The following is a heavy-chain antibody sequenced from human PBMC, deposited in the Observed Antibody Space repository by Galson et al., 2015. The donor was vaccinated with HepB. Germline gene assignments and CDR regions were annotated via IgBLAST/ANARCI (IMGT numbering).Heavy chain of an antibody. D-gene: IGHD2-15*01. CDR3: AKESRYCSGGSCYSLDY. V-gene: IGHV3-30*18. Sequence: SLRLSCAASGFTFSSYGMHWVRQAPGKGLEWVAVISYDGSNKYYADSVKGRFTISRDNSKNTLYLQMNSLRAEDTAVYYCAKESRYCSGGSCYSLDYWGQGTLVTVSS. CDR2: ISYDGSNK. J-gene: IGHJ4*02. CDR1: GFTFSSYG.